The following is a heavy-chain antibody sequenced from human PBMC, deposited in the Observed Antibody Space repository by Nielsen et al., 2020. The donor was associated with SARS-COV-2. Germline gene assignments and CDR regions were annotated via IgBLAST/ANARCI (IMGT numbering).Heavy chain of an antibody. V-gene: IGHV1-2*06. CDR1: GYTFTGYY. CDR2: INPNSGGT. CDR3: ARDLGYYYDSSGYRVGRFDP. D-gene: IGHD3-22*01. J-gene: IGHJ5*02. Sequence: ASVKVSCKASGYTFTGYYMHWVRQAPGQGLEWMGRINPNSGGTNYAQKFQGRVTMTRDTSISTAYMELSRLRSDDTAVYYCARDLGYYYDSSGYRVGRFDPWGQGTLVTVSS.